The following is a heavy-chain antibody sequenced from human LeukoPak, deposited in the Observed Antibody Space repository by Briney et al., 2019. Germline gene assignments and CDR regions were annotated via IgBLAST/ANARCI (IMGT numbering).Heavy chain of an antibody. CDR2: ISANDGNT. CDR3: ARESHVTREDY. D-gene: IGHD3-10*01. J-gene: IGHJ4*02. CDR1: GYTFTSYG. V-gene: IGHV1-18*01. Sequence: ASVKVSCKASGYTFTSYGISWVRQAPGQGLECMGWISANDGNTDYPQKLQGRVTMTTDTSTSTAYMELRSLRSDDTAVYYCARESHVTREDYWGQGTLVPVSS.